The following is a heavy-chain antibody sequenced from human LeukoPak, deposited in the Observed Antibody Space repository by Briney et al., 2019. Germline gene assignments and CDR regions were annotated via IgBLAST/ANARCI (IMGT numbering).Heavy chain of an antibody. Sequence: ETLSLTCAVYGGSFSGYYWSWVRQAPGKGLEWVSAISGRDGSTYYAGSVKGRFTISRDNSKNTLYLQMNSLRAEDTAVYYCAKDADIVVSSYFDYWGQGTLVTVSS. CDR2: ISGRDGST. CDR1: GGSFSGYY. V-gene: IGHV3-23*01. J-gene: IGHJ4*02. D-gene: IGHD2-2*01. CDR3: AKDADIVVSSYFDY.